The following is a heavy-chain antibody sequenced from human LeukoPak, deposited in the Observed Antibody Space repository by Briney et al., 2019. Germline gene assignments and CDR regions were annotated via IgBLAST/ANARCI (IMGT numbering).Heavy chain of an antibody. V-gene: IGHV1-8*01. CDR2: MNPNSGNT. D-gene: IGHD3-10*01. CDR3: ASFADGSGSYQQN. CDR1: GYTFTSYD. Sequence: ASVKVSCKASGYTFTSYDINWVRQATGQGLEWMGWMNPNSGNTGYAQKFQGRVTMTRNTSISTAYMVLSSLRSEDTAVYYCASFADGSGSYQQNWGQGTLVTVSS. J-gene: IGHJ4*02.